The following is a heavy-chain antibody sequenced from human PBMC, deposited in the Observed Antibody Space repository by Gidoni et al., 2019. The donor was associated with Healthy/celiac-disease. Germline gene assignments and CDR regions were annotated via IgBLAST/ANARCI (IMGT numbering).Heavy chain of an antibody. V-gene: IGHV5-51*01. J-gene: IGHJ3*02. CDR2: IYPSDSDT. D-gene: IGHD6-19*01. CDR1: GYSFTSYW. Sequence: EVQLVQSGAEVKKPGESLKISCKGSGYSFTSYWIGWVRQMPGKGLEWMGIIYPSDSDTRYSPSFQGQVTISADKSISTAYLQWSSLKASDTAMYYCARQYIASSGWYSEEGDAFDIWGQGTMVTVSS. CDR3: ARQYIASSGWYSEEGDAFDI.